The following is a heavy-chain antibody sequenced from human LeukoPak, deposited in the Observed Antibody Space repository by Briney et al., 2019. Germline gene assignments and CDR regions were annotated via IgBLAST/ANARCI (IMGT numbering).Heavy chain of an antibody. CDR1: GFRVSDYY. D-gene: IGHD6-19*01. V-gene: IGHV3-66*02. Sequence: GGSLRLSCAVSGFRVSDYYMSWVRQAPGEGREWVGLMRDSGEAFYADFARGRFAISRDNSKDTVHLQMNSLRAEDTAVYYCARGAGWNYFEYWGQGTLVTVSS. CDR3: ARGAGWNYFEY. CDR2: MRDSGEA. J-gene: IGHJ4*02.